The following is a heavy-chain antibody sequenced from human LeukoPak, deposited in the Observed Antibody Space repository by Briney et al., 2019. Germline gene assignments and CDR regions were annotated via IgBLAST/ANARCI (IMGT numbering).Heavy chain of an antibody. D-gene: IGHD2-21*01. J-gene: IGHJ3*02. CDR3: ARDLGGADAFDI. CDR2: MNPNSGNT. CDR1: GYTFTSYD. Sequence: ASVKVSCKASGYTFTSYDINWVRQATGQGLEWMGWMNPNSGNTGYAQKFQGRVTITADKSTSTAYMELSSLRSEDTAVYYCARDLGGADAFDIWGQGTMVTVSS. V-gene: IGHV1-8*03.